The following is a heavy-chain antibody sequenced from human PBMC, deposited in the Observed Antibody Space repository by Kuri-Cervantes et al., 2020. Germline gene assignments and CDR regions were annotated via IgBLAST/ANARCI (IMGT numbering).Heavy chain of an antibody. D-gene: IGHD1-26*01. Sequence: GESLKISCAASGFTFSSYAMSWVRQAPGKGLEWVSAISGSGGSTYYADSVKGRFTISRDNSKNTLYLQMNSLRAEDTAVYYCAGAPGGYYYGMDVWGQGTTVTVSS. V-gene: IGHV3-23*01. J-gene: IGHJ6*02. CDR3: AGAPGGYYYGMDV. CDR2: ISGSGGST. CDR1: GFTFSSYA.